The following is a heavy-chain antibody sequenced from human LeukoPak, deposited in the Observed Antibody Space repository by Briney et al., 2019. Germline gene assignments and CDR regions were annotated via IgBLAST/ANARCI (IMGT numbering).Heavy chain of an antibody. D-gene: IGHD5-24*01. CDR2: IYSGYSFT. CDR3: ARRGDGYNLYVDC. V-gene: IGHV5-51*01. CDR1: GYTFPSYW. J-gene: IGHJ4*02. Sequence: GESLKIPCKGPGYTFPSYWIGWVRQMPGKGLEWMGMIYSGYSFTRYSPVFEGHVTISARKTISTAYLQWSSLKASDAAMYYCARRGDGYNLYVDCGGQGTLVAFSS.